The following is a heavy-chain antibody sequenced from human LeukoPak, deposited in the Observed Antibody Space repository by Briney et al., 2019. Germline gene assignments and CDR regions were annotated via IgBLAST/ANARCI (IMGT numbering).Heavy chain of an antibody. V-gene: IGHV3-48*03. CDR3: ARDCCYYDSSGYPDPFDY. Sequence: GGSLRLSCAASGFTFSSYEMNWVRQAPGKGLEWVSYVSSSGSTIYYADSVKGRFTISRDNAKNSLYLQMNSLRAEDTAVYYCARDCCYYDSSGYPDPFDYWGQRTLATVSS. D-gene: IGHD3-22*01. CDR2: VSSSGSTI. CDR1: GFTFSSYE. J-gene: IGHJ4*02.